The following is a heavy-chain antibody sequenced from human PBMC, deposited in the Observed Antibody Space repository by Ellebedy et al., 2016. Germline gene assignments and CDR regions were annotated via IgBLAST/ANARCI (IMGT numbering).Heavy chain of an antibody. Sequence: ASVKVSCXATGYTFSSYEINWVRQATGQGLEWMGCMNPKSGHTGYAQKFQGRVTMTRDTSISTAYMELSSLRSDDTAVYYCARGKGSGSPNWFDPWGQGTLVTVSS. J-gene: IGHJ5*02. CDR2: MNPKSGHT. CDR3: ARGKGSGSPNWFDP. V-gene: IGHV1-8*01. CDR1: GYTFSSYE. D-gene: IGHD3-10*01.